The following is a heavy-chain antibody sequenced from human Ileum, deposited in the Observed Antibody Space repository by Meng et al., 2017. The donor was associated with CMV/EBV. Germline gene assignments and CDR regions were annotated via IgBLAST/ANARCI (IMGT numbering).Heavy chain of an antibody. CDR2: VHHSGIT. D-gene: IGHD4-23*01. V-gene: IGHV4-34*01. J-gene: IGHJ4*02. Sequence: VQLLQWGAGMLKLSGTLSPTCAVYGGSLSDYYWIWIRQSPGKGLEWIGEVHHSGITNYNPSLKSRVTISVDTSKNQFFLKLTSVTAADTGLYYCATNSEDYWGQGTLVTVSS. CDR3: ATNSEDY. CDR1: GGSLSDYY.